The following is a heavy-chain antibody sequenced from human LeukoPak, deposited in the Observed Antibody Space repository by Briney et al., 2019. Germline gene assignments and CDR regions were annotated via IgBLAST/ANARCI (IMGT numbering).Heavy chain of an antibody. CDR2: ISYDGSNK. J-gene: IGHJ4*02. Sequence: PGGSLRLSCAASGFTFSTYRMHWVRQAPGKGLEWVAVISYDGSNKYYADSVKGRFTISRDNSKNTLYLQMNSLRAEDTAVYYCARGRVAGSYFDYWGQGTLVTVSS. CDR1: GFTFSTYR. D-gene: IGHD6-19*01. CDR3: ARGRVAGSYFDY. V-gene: IGHV3-30-3*01.